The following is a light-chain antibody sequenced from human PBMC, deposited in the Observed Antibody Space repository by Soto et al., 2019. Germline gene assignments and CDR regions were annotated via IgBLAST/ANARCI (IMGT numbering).Light chain of an antibody. Sequence: QSALTQPRSVSGSPGQSVTISCTGTSSDVGGYNYVSWYQQYPGEAPKLMIYDVSKRPSGVPDRFSGSKSGNTASLTISGLQAEDEADYHCCSYAGTYTLIFGGGTKLTVL. J-gene: IGLJ2*01. V-gene: IGLV2-11*01. CDR2: DVS. CDR1: SSDVGGYNY. CDR3: CSYAGTYTLI.